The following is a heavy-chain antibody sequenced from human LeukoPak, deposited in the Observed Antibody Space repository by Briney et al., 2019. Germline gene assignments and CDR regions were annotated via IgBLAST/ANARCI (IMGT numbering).Heavy chain of an antibody. CDR2: FDPEDGGT. Sequence: ASVKVSCKASGYTFTSYYMHWVRQAPGQGLEWMGGFDPEDGGTIYAQKFQGRVTMTEDTSTDTAYMELSSLRSEDTAVYYCATGSMITFGGVIVHDAFDIWGQGTMVTVSS. J-gene: IGHJ3*02. D-gene: IGHD3-16*02. CDR1: GYTFTSYY. CDR3: ATGSMITFGGVIVHDAFDI. V-gene: IGHV1-24*01.